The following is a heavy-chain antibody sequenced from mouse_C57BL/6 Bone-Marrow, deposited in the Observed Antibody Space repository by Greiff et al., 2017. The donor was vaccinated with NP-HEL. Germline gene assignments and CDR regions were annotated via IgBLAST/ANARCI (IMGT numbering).Heavy chain of an antibody. D-gene: IGHD3-3*01. CDR3: AKLARDYYAMDY. J-gene: IGHJ4*01. CDR1: GFSLTSYG. CDR2: IWRGGST. V-gene: IGHV2-5*01. Sequence: VKLVESGPGLVQPSQSLSITCTVSGFSLTSYGVHWVRQSPGKGLEWLGVIWRGGSTDYNAAFMSRLSITKDNSKSQVFFKMNSLQADDTAIYYCAKLARDYYAMDYWGQGTSVTVSS.